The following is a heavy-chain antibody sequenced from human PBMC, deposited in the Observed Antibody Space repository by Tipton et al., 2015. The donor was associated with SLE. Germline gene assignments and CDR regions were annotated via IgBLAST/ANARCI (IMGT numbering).Heavy chain of an antibody. Sequence: TLSLTCTVSGVSISSASYYWNWIRQPAGKGLEWIGRAYTTGSPYYNPSLESRVAISMDTSKNQFSLKLTAVTAADTAVYYCASTWGALAIWGLGLMVTVSS. V-gene: IGHV4-61*02. J-gene: IGHJ3*02. D-gene: IGHD3-16*01. CDR2: AYTTGSP. CDR3: ASTWGALAI. CDR1: GVSISSASYY.